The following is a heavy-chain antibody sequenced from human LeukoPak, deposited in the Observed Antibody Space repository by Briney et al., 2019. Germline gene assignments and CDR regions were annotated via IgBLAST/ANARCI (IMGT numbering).Heavy chain of an antibody. J-gene: IGHJ4*02. D-gene: IGHD3-3*01. V-gene: IGHV3-30*02. CDR1: GFTFSSYG. CDR2: IRYDGSNK. CDR3: AKAHDFWSGLYDY. Sequence: GGSLRLSCAASGFTFSSYGMHWVRQAPGKGLEWVAFIRYDGSNKYYADSVKGRFTTSRDNSKNTLYLQMNSLRAEDTAVYYCAKAHDFWSGLYDYWGQGTLVTVSS.